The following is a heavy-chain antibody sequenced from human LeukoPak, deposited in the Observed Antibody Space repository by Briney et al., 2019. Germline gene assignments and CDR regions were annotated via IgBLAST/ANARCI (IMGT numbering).Heavy chain of an antibody. CDR2: ISAYNGNT. V-gene: IGHV1-18*01. CDR3: ARAKIGYYGSGSYNYYMDV. Sequence: GASVKVSCKASGYTFTSYGISWVRQAHGQGLEWMGWISAYNGNTNYAQKLQGRVTMTTDTSTSTAYMELRSLRSDDTAVYYCARAKIGYYGSGSYNYYMDVWGKGTTVTVSS. CDR1: GYTFTSYG. J-gene: IGHJ6*03. D-gene: IGHD3-10*01.